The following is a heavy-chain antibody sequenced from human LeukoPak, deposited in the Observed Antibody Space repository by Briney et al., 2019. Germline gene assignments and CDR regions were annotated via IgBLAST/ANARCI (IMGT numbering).Heavy chain of an antibody. J-gene: IGHJ4*02. CDR3: ASLGYCSSTSCFDY. V-gene: IGHV1-69*05. CDR2: IIPIFGTA. Sequence: ASVKVSCKASGYTFTSYGISWVRQAPGQGLEWMGGIIPIFGTANYAQKFQGRVTITTDESTSTAYMELSSLRSEDTAVYYCASLGYCSSTSCFDYWGQGTLVTVSS. CDR1: GYTFTSYG. D-gene: IGHD2-2*01.